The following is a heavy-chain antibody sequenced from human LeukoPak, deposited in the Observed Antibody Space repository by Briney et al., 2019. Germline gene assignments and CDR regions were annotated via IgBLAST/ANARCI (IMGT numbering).Heavy chain of an antibody. Sequence: GGSLRLSCTVSGFSFSNYWMSWVRQAPGKGLERMANMNQDETETNYVDSVKGRFIISRDNAKNSLFLRMNSLRVEDTAMYYCARVRSPPEDNSNYRPVDYWGQGILVTVSS. CDR2: MNQDETET. J-gene: IGHJ4*02. V-gene: IGHV3-7*03. CDR1: GFSFSNYW. CDR3: ARVRSPPEDNSNYRPVDY. D-gene: IGHD1-1*01.